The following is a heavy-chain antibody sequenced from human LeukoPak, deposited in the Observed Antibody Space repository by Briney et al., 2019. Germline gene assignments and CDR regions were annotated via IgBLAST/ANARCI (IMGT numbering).Heavy chain of an antibody. CDR3: ARTVQLWEEGAFDI. CDR1: GGSISSYY. D-gene: IGHD5-18*01. Sequence: PSETLSLTCTVSGGSISSYYWSWIRQPPGKGLEWIGDIYYSGSTNYNPSLKSRVTISVDTSKNQFSLKLMSVTAADTAVYYCARTVQLWEEGAFDIWGQGTMVTVSS. V-gene: IGHV4-59*01. CDR2: IYYSGST. J-gene: IGHJ3*02.